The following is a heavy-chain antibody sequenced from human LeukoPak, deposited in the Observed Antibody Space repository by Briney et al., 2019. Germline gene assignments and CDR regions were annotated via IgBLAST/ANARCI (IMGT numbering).Heavy chain of an antibody. J-gene: IGHJ4*02. CDR3: ARDRHWNQGNFDY. V-gene: IGHV1-2*02. CDR2: INPNSGDT. D-gene: IGHD1-1*01. CDR1: GYTITGYY. Sequence: ASVKVSCKASGYTITGYYIHWVRQAPGQGLEWMGWINPNSGDTNYAQRFQGRVTMTRDTSINTAFMELSRLRSDDTAVYYCARDRHWNQGNFDYWGQGNPGHRLL.